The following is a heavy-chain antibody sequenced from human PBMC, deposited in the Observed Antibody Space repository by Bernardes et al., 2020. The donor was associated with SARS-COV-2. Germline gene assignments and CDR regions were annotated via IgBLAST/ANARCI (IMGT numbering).Heavy chain of an antibody. CDR3: ATTPQYEYTRVVDF. CDR1: GFTFSSYG. Sequence: GGSLRLSCAASGFTFSSYGMHWVRQAPGKGPEWVAVISYDGGEKFYADSVKGRFTISRDNSKNTLYLQMNSLRAEDTAVYYCATTPQYEYTRVVDFWGQGTLVTVSS. V-gene: IGHV3-30*03. CDR2: ISYDGGEK. D-gene: IGHD2-15*01. J-gene: IGHJ4*02.